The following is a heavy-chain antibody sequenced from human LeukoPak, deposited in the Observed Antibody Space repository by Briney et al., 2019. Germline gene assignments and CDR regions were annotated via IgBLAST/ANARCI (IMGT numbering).Heavy chain of an antibody. CDR2: ISGSGDRT. CDR3: GKRELWHGSGEDA. D-gene: IGHD3-10*01. CDR1: GFTFSSYA. J-gene: IGHJ6*02. Sequence: GGSLRLSCAASGFTFSSYAMSWVRQTPGKGLEWVSAISGSGDRTYYAESVKGRFSISRDNSKNTLYLQMHSLRAEDTAVYYCGKRELWHGSGEDAWGQGTTVTVSS. V-gene: IGHV3-23*01.